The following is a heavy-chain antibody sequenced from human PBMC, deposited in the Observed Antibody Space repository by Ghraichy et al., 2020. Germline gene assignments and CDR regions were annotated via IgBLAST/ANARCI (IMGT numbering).Heavy chain of an antibody. D-gene: IGHD6-19*01. CDR3: AKRYSSGWSYYFDY. V-gene: IGHV3-23*01. CDR1: GFTFNIYA. Sequence: GESLRLSCAVSGFTFNIYAMTWVRQAPGKGLEWVSDISGSGGNTEYADSVKGRFTISRDNSKNTLYLQMNSLRAEDTAVYYCAKRYSSGWSYYFDYWGQGTLVTVSS. CDR2: ISGSGGNT. J-gene: IGHJ4*02.